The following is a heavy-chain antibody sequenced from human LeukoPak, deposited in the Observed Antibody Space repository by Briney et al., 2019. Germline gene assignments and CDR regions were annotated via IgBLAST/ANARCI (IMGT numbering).Heavy chain of an antibody. V-gene: IGHV1-8*01. Sequence: ASVKVSCKASGYTFTSYDINWVRQATGQGLEWMGWMNPNSGNTGYAQKFQGRVTMTRNTSISTAYMELSSLRSEDTAVYYCARGWGPAYCGGDCHRHFDYWGQGTLVTVSS. J-gene: IGHJ4*02. CDR2: MNPNSGNT. CDR1: GYTFTSYD. D-gene: IGHD2-21*02. CDR3: ARGWGPAYCGGDCHRHFDY.